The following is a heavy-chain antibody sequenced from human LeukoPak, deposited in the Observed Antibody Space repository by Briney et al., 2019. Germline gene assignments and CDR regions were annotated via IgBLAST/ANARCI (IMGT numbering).Heavy chain of an antibody. J-gene: IGHJ5*02. D-gene: IGHD1-26*01. V-gene: IGHV3-48*01. CDR3: ARDSGEWELLLPGFRPIHWFDP. Sequence: PGGSLRLSCAASGFTFSSYSMNWVRQAPGKGLEWVSYISSSSSTIYYADSVKGRFTISRDNAKNSLYLQMNSLRAEDTAVYYCARDSGEWELLLPGFRPIHWFDPWGQGTLVTVSS. CDR1: GFTFSSYS. CDR2: ISSSSSTI.